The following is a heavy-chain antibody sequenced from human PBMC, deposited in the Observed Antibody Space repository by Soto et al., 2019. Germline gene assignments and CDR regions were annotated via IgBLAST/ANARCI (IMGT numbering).Heavy chain of an antibody. CDR2: IKQDGSEK. D-gene: IGHD7-27*01. J-gene: IGHJ4*02. CDR1: GFTFSIYW. Sequence: PGGSLRLSCAASGFTFSIYWMSWVRQAPGKGLEWVANIKQDGSEKYYVDSVKGRFTISRDNAKQSLYLQMSSLRAEDTAVYYCARVSRKTGGRAPMEWGQGTLVTVSS. V-gene: IGHV3-7*03. CDR3: ARVSRKTGGRAPME.